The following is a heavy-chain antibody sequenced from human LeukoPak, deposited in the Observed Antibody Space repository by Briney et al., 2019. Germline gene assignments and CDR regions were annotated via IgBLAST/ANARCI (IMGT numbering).Heavy chain of an antibody. CDR1: GGSISSSSYY. CDR3: ARVNWDYYYYYGMDV. Sequence: SETLSLTCTVSGGSISSSSYYWGWIRQPPGTGLEWIGSIYYSGSTYYNPSLKSRVTISVDTSKNQFSLKLSSVTAADTAVCYSARVNWDYYYYYGMDVWGQGTTVTVSS. J-gene: IGHJ6*02. V-gene: IGHV4-39*01. CDR2: IYYSGST. D-gene: IGHD3-16*01.